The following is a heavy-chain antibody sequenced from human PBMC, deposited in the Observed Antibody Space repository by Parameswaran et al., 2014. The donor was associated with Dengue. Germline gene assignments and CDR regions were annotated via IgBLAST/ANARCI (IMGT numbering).Heavy chain of an antibody. CDR3: ARDYTVVEDRLDYFDY. Sequence: VRQAPGKGLEWVSYISSSSSTIYYADSVKGRFTISRDNAKNSLYLQMNSLRAEDTAVYYCARDYTVVEDRLDYFDYWGQGTLVTVSS. D-gene: IGHD2-15*01. CDR2: ISSSSSTI. V-gene: IGHV3-48*04. J-gene: IGHJ4*02.